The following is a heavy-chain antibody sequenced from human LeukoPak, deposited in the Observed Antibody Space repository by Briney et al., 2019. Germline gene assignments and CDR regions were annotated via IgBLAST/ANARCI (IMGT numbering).Heavy chain of an antibody. Sequence: PGRSLRLSCAASGFTFDDYAMHWVRQAPGKGLEWVSFISSSRSYIYYADSVKGRFTISRDNAKNSLYLQMNSLRAEDTAVYYCARFIAAPYYFDYWGRGTLVTVSS. CDR1: GFTFDDYA. J-gene: IGHJ4*02. D-gene: IGHD6-13*01. CDR3: ARFIAAPYYFDY. CDR2: ISSSRSYI. V-gene: IGHV3-21*01.